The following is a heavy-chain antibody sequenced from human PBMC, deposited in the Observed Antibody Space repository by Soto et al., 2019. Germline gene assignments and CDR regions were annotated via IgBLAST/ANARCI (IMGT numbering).Heavy chain of an antibody. CDR2: ISGSGDST. CDR1: GFTFSSYA. V-gene: IGHV3-23*01. Sequence: EVQLLESGGGLVQPGGSLRLSCAASGFTFSSYAMSWVRQAPGKGLEWVSVISGSGDSTYYADAVRGRFTSSRDNSKNTMYLQMNSLRDEDTAVYYCANARGGAAAGPTKFYGMDVWGQGTTVTVSS. CDR3: ANARGGAAAGPTKFYGMDV. J-gene: IGHJ6*02. D-gene: IGHD6-13*01.